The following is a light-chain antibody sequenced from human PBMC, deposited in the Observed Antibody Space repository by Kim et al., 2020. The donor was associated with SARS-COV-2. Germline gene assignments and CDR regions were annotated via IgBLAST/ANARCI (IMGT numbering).Light chain of an antibody. CDR1: QSVNTY. V-gene: IGKV3-11*01. CDR2: DSS. Sequence: SPGEMVTLSCTASQSVNTYLAWDQQKAGQAPRLLNYDSSNRATGVPARFSGSGSGTDFTLTINTLQPEDFAVYYCQQRSHWPLAFGGGTKVDIK. J-gene: IGKJ4*01. CDR3: QQRSHWPLA.